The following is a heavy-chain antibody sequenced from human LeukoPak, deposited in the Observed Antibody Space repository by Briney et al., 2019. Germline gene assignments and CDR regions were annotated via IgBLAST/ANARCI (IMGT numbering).Heavy chain of an antibody. Sequence: GGSLRLSCAASGFTFSDYFMSWIRQAPGKGLEWVSYISSSGSTIYYADSVKGRFTISRDNAKNSLYLQMNSLRAADTAVYYCARVKYQLLSWFDPWGQGTLVTVSS. CDR1: GFTFSDYF. V-gene: IGHV3-11*01. CDR3: ARVKYQLLSWFDP. D-gene: IGHD2-2*01. CDR2: ISSSGSTI. J-gene: IGHJ5*02.